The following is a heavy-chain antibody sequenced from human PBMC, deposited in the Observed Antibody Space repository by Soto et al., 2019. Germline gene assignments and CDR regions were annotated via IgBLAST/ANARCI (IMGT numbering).Heavy chain of an antibody. V-gene: IGHV1-69*01. Sequence: QVQLVQSGAEVKKPGSSVNVSCKASGGTFSSYAISWVRQAPGQGLEWMGGIIPIFGTANYAQKYQGRVTITADESTSTAYMELSSLRSEDTAVYYCARTYYDYVWGSYRYMDYWGQGTLVSVSS. D-gene: IGHD3-16*02. CDR3: ARTYYDYVWGSYRYMDY. J-gene: IGHJ4*02. CDR2: IIPIFGTA. CDR1: GGTFSSYA.